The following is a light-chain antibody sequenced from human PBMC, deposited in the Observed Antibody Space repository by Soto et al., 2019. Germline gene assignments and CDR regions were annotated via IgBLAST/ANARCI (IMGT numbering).Light chain of an antibody. CDR2: GTY. V-gene: IGKV3-20*01. CDR3: QQYGNSIT. Sequence: TQSPGIVSLSPGERDTLSXXXXQXVRSSYLACDQQKFEQSPSRLIYGTYIRSAGIPDRFSGSESRTDFTLTISRLEPEDFALYYCQQYGNSITFGGGTKEEIK. J-gene: IGKJ4*01. CDR1: QXVRSSY.